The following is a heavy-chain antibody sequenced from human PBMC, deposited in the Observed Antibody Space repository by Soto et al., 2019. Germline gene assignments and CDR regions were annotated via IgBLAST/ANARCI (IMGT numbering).Heavy chain of an antibody. CDR1: GYSFSSYA. J-gene: IGHJ4*02. CDR3: ARRDGIAVAGILDY. Sequence: GASVKVSCKASGYSFSSYAMQWVRQAPGQRLEWMGWINAGDGNTVYSQKFQDRITISRDTSASTAYMELSSLRSEDTAVYYCARRDGIAVAGILDYWGQGTLVTVSS. CDR2: INAGDGNT. V-gene: IGHV1-3*01. D-gene: IGHD6-19*01.